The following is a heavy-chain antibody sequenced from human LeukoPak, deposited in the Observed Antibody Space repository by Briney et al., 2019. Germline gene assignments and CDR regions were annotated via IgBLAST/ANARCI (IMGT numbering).Heavy chain of an antibody. CDR2: INHSGST. CDR3: ARGYARGSADGSSHFDY. V-gene: IGHV4-34*01. Sequence: SQTLSLTCAVYGGSFSGYYWSWIRQPPGKGLEWIGEINHSGSTNYNTSLKRRVTISVDTSKNQSSLKLSSVTAADTAVYDCARGYARGSADGSSHFDYWGQGTLVTVSS. D-gene: IGHD6-13*01. J-gene: IGHJ4*02. CDR1: GGSFSGYY.